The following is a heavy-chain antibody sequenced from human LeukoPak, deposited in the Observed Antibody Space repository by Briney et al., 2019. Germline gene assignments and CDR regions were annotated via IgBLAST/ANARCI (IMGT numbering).Heavy chain of an antibody. CDR1: AFTFSSYW. D-gene: IGHD6-13*01. J-gene: IGHJ4*02. V-gene: IGHV3-7*01. Sequence: AGGSLRLSCAASAFTFSSYWMSWVRHAPGKGLEWVANIKQDGSAKYYVDSVRRRFTISRDNAKNSLYLQMNSLRAEDTAVYYCASSAATFDYWGQGTLVTVSS. CDR2: IKQDGSAK. CDR3: ASSAATFDY.